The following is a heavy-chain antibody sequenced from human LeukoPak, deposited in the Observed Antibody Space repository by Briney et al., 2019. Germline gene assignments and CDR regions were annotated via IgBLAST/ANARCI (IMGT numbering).Heavy chain of an antibody. CDR1: GGSISSYY. J-gene: IGHJ4*02. CDR2: IYTSGST. Sequence: PSETLSLTCTVSGGSISSYYWSWIRQPAGKGLEWIGRIYTSGSTNYNPSLKSRVTMSVDTSKNQFSLKLSSVTAADTAVYFCARTHCEGDCFSAIRYWGQGTPVTVSS. V-gene: IGHV4-4*07. CDR3: ARTHCEGDCFSAIRY. D-gene: IGHD2-21*02.